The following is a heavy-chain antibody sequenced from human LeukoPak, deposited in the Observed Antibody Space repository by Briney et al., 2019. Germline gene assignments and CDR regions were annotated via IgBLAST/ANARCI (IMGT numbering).Heavy chain of an antibody. J-gene: IGHJ4*02. CDR3: AKESKQWLTFDY. Sequence: GGSLRLSCAASGFTFSSYWMSWVRQAPGKGLEWVANIKQDGSEKYYVDSVKGRFTISRDNAKSSLYLEMNSLRAEDTAVYYCAKESKQWLTFDYWGQGTLVTVSS. D-gene: IGHD6-19*01. CDR2: IKQDGSEK. CDR1: GFTFSSYW. V-gene: IGHV3-7*03.